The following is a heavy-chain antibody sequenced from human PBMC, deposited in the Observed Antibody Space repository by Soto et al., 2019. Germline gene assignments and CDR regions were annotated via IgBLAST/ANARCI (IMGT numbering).Heavy chain of an antibody. V-gene: IGHV3-21*01. CDR2: ISSSSSYI. CDR1: GFTFSSYA. D-gene: IGHD3-22*01. J-gene: IGHJ6*02. CDR3: ARDPVTSPPITMIVVVPGGMDV. Sequence: PGGSLRLSCAASGFTFSSYAMHWVRQAPGKGLEWVSSISSSSSYIYYADSVKGRFTISRDNAKNSLYLQMNSLRAEDTAVYYCARDPVTSPPITMIVVVPGGMDVWGQGTKVT.